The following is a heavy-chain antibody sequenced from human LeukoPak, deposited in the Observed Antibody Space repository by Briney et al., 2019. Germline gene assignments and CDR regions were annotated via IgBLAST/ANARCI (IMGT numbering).Heavy chain of an antibody. Sequence: SSETLSLTCTVSGDSISGNYWTWIRQPPGKGLEWIGYIYYSGSTNYNASLKSRVTISVDTSKNQFSLKLSSVTAADTAVYYCARVLKPLGYCSSTSCYARFDPWGQGTLVTVSS. CDR2: IYYSGST. D-gene: IGHD2-2*01. CDR3: ARVLKPLGYCSSTSCYARFDP. V-gene: IGHV4-59*12. CDR1: GDSISGNY. J-gene: IGHJ5*02.